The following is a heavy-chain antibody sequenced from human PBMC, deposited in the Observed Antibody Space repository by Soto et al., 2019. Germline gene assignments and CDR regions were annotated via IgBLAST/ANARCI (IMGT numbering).Heavy chain of an antibody. J-gene: IGHJ4*02. Sequence: QVQLVESGGGLGKLGGSLRLSCEGSGFTFSDYYISWIRQAPGKGLEWISYSSNSGTFSRYADSVKGRFSISRDNTKNLLYLQMNSLRAEDTAVYYCARSGDNYNRLDYWGQGTPGTVSS. CDR2: SSNSGTFS. CDR1: GFTFSDYY. D-gene: IGHD1-1*01. CDR3: ARSGDNYNRLDY. V-gene: IGHV3-11*06.